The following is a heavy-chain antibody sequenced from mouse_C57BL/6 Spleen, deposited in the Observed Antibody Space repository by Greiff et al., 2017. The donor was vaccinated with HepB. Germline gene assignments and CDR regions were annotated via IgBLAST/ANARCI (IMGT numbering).Heavy chain of an antibody. Sequence: QVQLQQPGAELVRPGSSVKLSCKASGYNFTSYWMHWVKQRPIQGLEWIGNIDPSDSETHYNQKFKDKATLTVDKSSSTAYMQLSSLTSEDSAVYYCARSGYDYERWYFDVWGTGTTVTVSS. CDR1: GYNFTSYW. CDR3: ARSGYDYERWYFDV. CDR2: IDPSDSET. J-gene: IGHJ1*03. V-gene: IGHV1-52*01. D-gene: IGHD2-4*01.